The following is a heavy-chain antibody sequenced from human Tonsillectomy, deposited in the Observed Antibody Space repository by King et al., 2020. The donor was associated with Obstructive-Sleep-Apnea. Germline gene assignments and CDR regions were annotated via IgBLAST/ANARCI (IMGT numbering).Heavy chain of an antibody. CDR1: GFTFSTFW. D-gene: IGHD4-17*01. J-gene: IGHJ4*02. V-gene: IGHV3-7*03. CDR3: ARPSSAVTQGLFDY. CDR2: LNQDGSEK. Sequence: VQLVESGGGLGQPGGSLRLSCTTSGFTFSTFWMSWVRQAPGKGLEWVANLNQDGSEKYYVDSVKGRFTISRDNAKNSFYLQLSSLRAEETAVYYCARPSSAVTQGLFDYWGQGTLVTVSS.